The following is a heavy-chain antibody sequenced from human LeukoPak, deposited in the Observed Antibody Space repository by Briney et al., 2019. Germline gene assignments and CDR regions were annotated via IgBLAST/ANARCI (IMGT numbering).Heavy chain of an antibody. V-gene: IGHV4-61*02. Sequence: PSETLSLTCTVFGGSISSESYFWSWIRQPAGKGLEWIGRIFTSGSTNYNPSLKSRVTISVDTSKNQLSLKLSSVTAADTAVYYCARWGRGSLDYWGQGALVTVSA. D-gene: IGHD1-26*01. CDR1: GGSISSESYF. CDR3: ARWGRGSLDY. CDR2: IFTSGST. J-gene: IGHJ4*02.